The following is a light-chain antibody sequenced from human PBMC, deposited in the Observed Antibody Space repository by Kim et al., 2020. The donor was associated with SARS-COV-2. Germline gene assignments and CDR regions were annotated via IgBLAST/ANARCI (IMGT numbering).Light chain of an antibody. CDR3: QQYGSSPQT. CDR1: QSVSSSY. Sequence: PGERATLSCRASQSVSSSYLAWYQQKPGQAPRLLIYGASSRATGIPDRFSGIGSGTDFTLTISRLEPEDSAVYYCQQYGSSPQTFGQGTKVDIK. V-gene: IGKV3-20*01. CDR2: GAS. J-gene: IGKJ1*01.